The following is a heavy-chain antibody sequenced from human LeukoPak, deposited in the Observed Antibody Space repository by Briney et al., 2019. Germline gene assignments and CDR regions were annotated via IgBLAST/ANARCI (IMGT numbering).Heavy chain of an antibody. D-gene: IGHD3-22*01. CDR1: GFTFDDYA. CDR3: AKGGRVYYDSSGYYSPYYFDY. J-gene: IGHJ4*02. CDR2: ISWNSGSI. V-gene: IGHV3-9*01. Sequence: GGSLRLSCAASGFTFDDYAMHWVRQDPGKGLEWVSGISWNSGSIGYADSVKGRFTISRDNAKNSLYLQMNSLRAEDTALYYCAKGGRVYYDSSGYYSPYYFDYWGQGTLVTVSS.